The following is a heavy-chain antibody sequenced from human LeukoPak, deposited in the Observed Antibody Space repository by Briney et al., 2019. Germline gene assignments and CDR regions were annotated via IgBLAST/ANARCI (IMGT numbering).Heavy chain of an antibody. CDR3: ARAVVAAAGIWYYFDY. V-gene: IGHV1-2*02. Sequence: ASVKVSCKASGYTFTGYYMHWVRQAPGQGLEWMGWINPNSGGTNYAQKFQGRVTMTRDTSISTAYMELSRLRSDYTAVYYCARAVVAAAGIWYYFDYWGQGTLVTVSS. J-gene: IGHJ4*02. CDR2: INPNSGGT. D-gene: IGHD6-13*01. CDR1: GYTFTGYY.